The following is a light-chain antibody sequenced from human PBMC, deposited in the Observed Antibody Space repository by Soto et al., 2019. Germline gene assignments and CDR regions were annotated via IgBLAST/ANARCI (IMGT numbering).Light chain of an antibody. V-gene: IGKV4-1*01. CDR1: QSVVYSSNNKNY. CDR2: WAS. CDR3: QQYFSSPRT. J-gene: IGKJ1*01. Sequence: DIVMTQSPDSLAASPGERATINCKASQSVVYSSNNKNYLAWYQQKPGQPPKLLIYWASTRESGVPDRFSGSGSGTDFTLTISSLQAEDVAVYYCQQYFSSPRTFGQGTKVEIK.